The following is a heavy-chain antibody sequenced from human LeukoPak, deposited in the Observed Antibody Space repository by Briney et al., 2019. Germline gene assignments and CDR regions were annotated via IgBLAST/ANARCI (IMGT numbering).Heavy chain of an antibody. Sequence: GGSLRLSCAASGFTFDDHGMSWVRQAPGKGLEWVSGIKWDGGRTGYADSVKGRFTISRDNAKNSVYLQMNSLRAEDTAVYYCARDGLAAATLHWCFDLWGRGTLVTVSS. D-gene: IGHD2-15*01. CDR1: GFTFDDHG. CDR2: IKWDGGRT. CDR3: ARDGLAAATLHWCFDL. V-gene: IGHV3-20*04. J-gene: IGHJ2*01.